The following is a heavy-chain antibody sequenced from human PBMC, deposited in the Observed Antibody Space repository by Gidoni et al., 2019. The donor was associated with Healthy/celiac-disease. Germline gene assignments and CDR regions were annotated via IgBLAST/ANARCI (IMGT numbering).Heavy chain of an antibody. V-gene: IGHV4-34*01. CDR1: GGSFSGYY. CDR2: INHSGST. Sequence: QVQLQQWGAGLLKPSETLSLTCAVYGGSFSGYYWSWIRQPPGKGLAWIGEINHSGSTNYNPSLKSRVTISVDTSKNQFSLKLSSVTAADTAVYYCARGHYDRFDYWGQGTLVTVSS. CDR3: ARGHYDRFDY. J-gene: IGHJ4*02. D-gene: IGHD3-3*01.